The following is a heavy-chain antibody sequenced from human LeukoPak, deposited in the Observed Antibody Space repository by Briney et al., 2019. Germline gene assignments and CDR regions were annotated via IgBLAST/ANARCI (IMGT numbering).Heavy chain of an antibody. CDR3: ALITMIVVVQPSGLGNY. V-gene: IGHV1-2*02. Sequence: GASVKVSCKASGYTFTGYYMHWVRQAPGQGLEWMGWINPNSGGTNYAQKFQGRVTMTRDTSISTAYMELSRLRSDDTAVYYCALITMIVVVQPSGLGNYWGQGTLVTVSS. D-gene: IGHD3-22*01. CDR2: INPNSGGT. J-gene: IGHJ4*02. CDR1: GYTFTGYY.